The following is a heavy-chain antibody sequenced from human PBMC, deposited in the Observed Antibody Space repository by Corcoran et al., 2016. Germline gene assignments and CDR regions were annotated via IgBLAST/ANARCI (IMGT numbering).Heavy chain of an antibody. CDR1: GFSLSTSGMR. CDR2: IDWDDDK. Sequence: QVTLKESGPALVKPTQTLTLTCTFSGFSLSTSGMRVSWIRQPPGKALEWLARIDWDDDKFYSTSLKTRLTISKDTSKNQVVLTMTNMDPVDTATYDCALSGPRSVGFFDIWGQGTMVTVSS. CDR3: ALSGPRSVGFFDI. V-gene: IGHV2-70*04. J-gene: IGHJ3*02. D-gene: IGHD1-26*01.